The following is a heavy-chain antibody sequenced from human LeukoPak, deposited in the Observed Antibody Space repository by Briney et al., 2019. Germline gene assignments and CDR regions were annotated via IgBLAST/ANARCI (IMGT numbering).Heavy chain of an antibody. CDR1: GGSFSGYY. J-gene: IGHJ4*02. CDR3: ARGGGEAPSS. Sequence: SETLSLTCAVYGGSFSGYYWSWIRQPPGKGLEWIGEINRSGSTNYSPSLKSRVTISTDTSKNQFSLKLSSVTAADTAVYFCARGGGEAPSSWGQGNLVTVSS. CDR2: INRSGST. D-gene: IGHD2-21*01. V-gene: IGHV4-34*01.